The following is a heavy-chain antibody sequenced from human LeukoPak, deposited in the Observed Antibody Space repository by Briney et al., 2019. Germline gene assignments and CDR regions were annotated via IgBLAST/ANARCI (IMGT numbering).Heavy chain of an antibody. CDR2: ISYDGSNK. V-gene: IGHV3-30-3*01. D-gene: IGHD3-10*01. CDR1: GFTFSSYA. CDR3: ARDARVLWFGELSFDY. J-gene: IGHJ4*02. Sequence: GGSLRLSCAASGFTFSSYAMHWVRQAPGKGLEWVAVISYDGSNKYYADSVKGRFTISRDNSKNTLYLQMNSLRAEDTAVYYCARDARVLWFGELSFDYWGQGTLVTVSS.